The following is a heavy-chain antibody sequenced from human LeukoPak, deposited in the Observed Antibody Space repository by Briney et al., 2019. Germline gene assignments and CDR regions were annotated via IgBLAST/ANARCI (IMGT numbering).Heavy chain of an antibody. J-gene: IGHJ6*03. CDR2: ISAYNGNT. CDR3: ARVGSLLWFGESHYMDV. CDR1: GYTFTSYG. Sequence: ASVKVSCKASGYTFTSYGISWVRQAPGQGLEWMGWISAYNGNTNYAQKLQGRVTMTTDTSTSTAYMELSSLRSEDTAVYYCARVGSLLWFGESHYMDVWGKGTTVTISS. V-gene: IGHV1-18*01. D-gene: IGHD3-10*01.